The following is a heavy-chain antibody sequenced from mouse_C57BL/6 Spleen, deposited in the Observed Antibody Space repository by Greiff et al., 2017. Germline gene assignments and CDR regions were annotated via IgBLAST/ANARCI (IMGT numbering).Heavy chain of an antibody. CDR1: GYTFTSYW. Sequence: QVQLQQPGTELVKPGASVKLSCKASGYTFTSYWMHWVKQRPGQGLEWIGNINPSNGGTNYNEKFKSKATLTVDKSSSTAYMQLSSLTSEDSAVYYCASSEPYDYDEGWYFDVWGTGTTVTVSS. J-gene: IGHJ1*03. CDR2: INPSNGGT. D-gene: IGHD2-4*01. V-gene: IGHV1-53*01. CDR3: ASSEPYDYDEGWYFDV.